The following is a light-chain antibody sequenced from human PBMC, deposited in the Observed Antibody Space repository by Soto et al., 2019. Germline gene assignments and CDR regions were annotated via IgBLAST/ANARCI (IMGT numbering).Light chain of an antibody. CDR1: QSINNW. CDR2: DAS. Sequence: DIQMTQSPSTLSASVRDRVSITCRASQSINNWLAWYQQKPGKAPKLLIFDASSLEGGVPSRFSGSGSGSEFTLTISSLQPDDFATYYCQHYNTYSGAFGGGTKVELK. CDR3: QHYNTYSGA. J-gene: IGKJ4*01. V-gene: IGKV1-5*01.